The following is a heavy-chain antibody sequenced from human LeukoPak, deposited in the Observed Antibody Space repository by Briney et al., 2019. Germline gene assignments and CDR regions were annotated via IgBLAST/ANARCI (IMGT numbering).Heavy chain of an antibody. D-gene: IGHD2-15*01. CDR1: GGSLTSYY. CDR3: ASGVVVVVAATPYYYYMDV. Sequence: SETLSLTCTVSGGSLTSYYRSWIRQPAGKGLEWIGRIYTSGSTNNNPSLTSRVTMSVDTSKNQFSLKLSSVTAADTAVYYCASGVVVVVAATPYYYYMDVWGKGTTVTVSS. J-gene: IGHJ6*03. V-gene: IGHV4-4*07. CDR2: IYTSGST.